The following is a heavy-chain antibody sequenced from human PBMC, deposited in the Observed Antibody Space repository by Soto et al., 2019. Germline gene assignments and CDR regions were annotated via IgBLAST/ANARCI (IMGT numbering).Heavy chain of an antibody. CDR1: GFTFDDYT. CDR2: ISWDGDST. V-gene: IGHV3-43*01. CDR3: AKALLAAAGPLDY. Sequence: GGSLRLSCAASGFTFDDYTMHWVRQAPGKGLEWVSLISWDGDSTYYAASVKGRFTISRDNSKNSLYLQMNSLRTEDTALYYCAKALLAAAGPLDYWGQGTLVTVSS. J-gene: IGHJ4*02. D-gene: IGHD6-13*01.